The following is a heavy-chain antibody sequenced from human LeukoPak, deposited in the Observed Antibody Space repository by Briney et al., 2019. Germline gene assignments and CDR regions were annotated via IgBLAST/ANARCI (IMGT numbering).Heavy chain of an antibody. CDR3: ARAPESDGYNLGHFDY. V-gene: IGHV4-39*02. D-gene: IGHD5-24*01. J-gene: IGHJ4*02. CDR2: IYYSGGT. CDR1: GGSISGSSYY. Sequence: SETLSLTCTVSGGSISGSSYYWGWIRQPPGKGLEWIGSIYYSGGTYYNPSLKSRVTISVDTSKNQFSLKLNSVTATDTAVYYCARAPESDGYNLGHFDYWGQGTLVTVSS.